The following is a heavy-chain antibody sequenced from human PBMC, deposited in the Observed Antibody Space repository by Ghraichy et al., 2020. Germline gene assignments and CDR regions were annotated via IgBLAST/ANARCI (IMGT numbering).Heavy chain of an antibody. J-gene: IGHJ4*02. D-gene: IGHD1-14*01. CDR3: ARGTGGFWDY. CDR2: INSDGSST. V-gene: IGHV3-74*01. Sequence: VSRINSDGSSTSYADSVKGRFTISRDNAKNTLYLQMNSLRVEDTAVYFCARGTGGFWDYWGQVT.